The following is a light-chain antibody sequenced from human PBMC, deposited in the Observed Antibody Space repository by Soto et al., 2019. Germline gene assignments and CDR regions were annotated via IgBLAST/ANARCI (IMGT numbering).Light chain of an antibody. CDR3: EAWDDSLNGRV. V-gene: IGLV1-44*01. Sequence: QSVLTQPHSASGTPGQRAAISCSGSSSNIGSNTVNWYQQFPGTAPKLLIYENNQRPSGVPDRFSGAKSGTSASLAISGLQSEDEADYYCEAWDDSLNGRVFGGGTKLTVL. CDR2: ENN. J-gene: IGLJ3*02. CDR1: SSNIGSNT.